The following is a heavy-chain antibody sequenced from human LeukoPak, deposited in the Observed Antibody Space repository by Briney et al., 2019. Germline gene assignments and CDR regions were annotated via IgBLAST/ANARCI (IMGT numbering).Heavy chain of an antibody. CDR1: GYSFTSYW. D-gene: IGHD3-22*01. J-gene: IGHJ4*02. CDR3: AVPYYYDSSGYYGSLVFDY. CDR2: IYPGDSDT. Sequence: GESLQISCQGSGYSFTSYWIGWVRQMPGKGLEWMGIIYPGDSDTRYSPSFQGQVTISADKSISTAYLQWSSLKASDTAKYYCAVPYYYDSSGYYGSLVFDYWGQGTLVTVSS. V-gene: IGHV5-51*01.